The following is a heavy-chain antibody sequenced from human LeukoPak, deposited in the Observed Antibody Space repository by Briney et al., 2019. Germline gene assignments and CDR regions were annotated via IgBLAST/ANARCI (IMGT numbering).Heavy chain of an antibody. J-gene: IGHJ5*02. CDR1: GGSFSGYY. CDR2: INHSGST. V-gene: IGHV4-34*01. D-gene: IGHD2-21*01. CDR3: ARTLQIAHWFDP. Sequence: KPSETLSLTCAVYGGSFSGYYWSWIRQPPGKGLEWIGEINHSGSTNYNPSLKSRVTISVDTSKNQFSLKLSSVTAADTAVYYCARTLQIAHWFDPWGQGTLVTVSS.